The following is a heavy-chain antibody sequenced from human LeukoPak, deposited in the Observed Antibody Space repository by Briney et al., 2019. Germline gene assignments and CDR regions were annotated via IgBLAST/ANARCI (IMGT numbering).Heavy chain of an antibody. V-gene: IGHV3-23*01. CDR1: GFSSGKCG. CDR3: ARVQRWFDP. CDR2: IGSTDT. Sequence: QAGGSLRLSCAASGFSSGKCGMSWVRQGPAKGLEWVSSIGSTDTYYADSVKCRFTISRDNSKNTLYLQMNSLTVEDTAIYYCARVQRWFDPWGQGILVTVSS. J-gene: IGHJ5*02.